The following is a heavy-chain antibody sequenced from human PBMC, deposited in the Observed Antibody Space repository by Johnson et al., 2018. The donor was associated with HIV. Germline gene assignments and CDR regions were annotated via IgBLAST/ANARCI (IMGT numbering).Heavy chain of an antibody. CDR2: ISWNSGSI. J-gene: IGHJ3*02. CDR1: GFTFDDYA. V-gene: IGHV3-9*01. D-gene: IGHD3-9*01. Sequence: VQLVESGGGLVQPGRSLRLSCAASGFTFDDYAMHWVRQAPGKGLEWVSGISWNSGSIGYTDSVKGRFTISRDNAKNSLYLQMNSLRAEDTALYYCAKVIFPQDAFDIWGQGTMVTVSS. CDR3: AKVIFPQDAFDI.